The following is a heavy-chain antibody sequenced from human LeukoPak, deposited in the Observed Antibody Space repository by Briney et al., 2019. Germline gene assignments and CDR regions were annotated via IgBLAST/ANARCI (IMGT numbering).Heavy chain of an antibody. J-gene: IGHJ3*02. CDR2: ISWNSGSI. D-gene: IGHD3-22*01. CDR3: AKDYYDIYVRGAFDI. Sequence: PGGSLRLSCAASGFTFDDYAMHWVRQAPGKGLEWVSGISWNSGSIGYADSVKGRFTISRDNAKNSLYLQMNSLRAEDMALYYCAKDYYDIYVRGAFDIWGQGTMVTVSS. CDR1: GFTFDDYA. V-gene: IGHV3-9*03.